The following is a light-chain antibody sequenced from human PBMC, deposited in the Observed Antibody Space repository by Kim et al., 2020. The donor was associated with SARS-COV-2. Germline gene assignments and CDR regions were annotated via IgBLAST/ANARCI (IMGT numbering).Light chain of an antibody. CDR3: SSRDNDGPKWV. J-gene: IGLJ3*02. V-gene: IGLV3-19*01. CDR2: GGS. Sequence: SSELTQDPAVSVALGQTVRITCQGDNLRNFYATWYQQKPGQAPQLVLYGGSKRPSGIPDRFSGSTSDNTASLIITGAQAEDEADYHCSSRDNDGPKWVFGGGTQLTVL. CDR1: NLRNFY.